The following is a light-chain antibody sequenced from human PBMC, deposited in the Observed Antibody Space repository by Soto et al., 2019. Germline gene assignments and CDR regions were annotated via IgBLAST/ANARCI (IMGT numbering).Light chain of an antibody. CDR1: PTVRSNY. Sequence: ETVLTQSPVTLSLSPGDRATLSCRASPTVRSNYFAWYRQTPGQAPRLLIYGASNRATGIAARFSGSGSGTDFTLMVSRLEPEDFALYYCQQYASSPWTFGQGTKVEIK. V-gene: IGKV3-20*01. CDR3: QQYASSPWT. CDR2: GAS. J-gene: IGKJ1*01.